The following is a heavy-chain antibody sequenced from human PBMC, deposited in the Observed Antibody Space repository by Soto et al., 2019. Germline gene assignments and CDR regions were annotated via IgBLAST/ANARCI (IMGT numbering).Heavy chain of an antibody. J-gene: IGHJ4*02. CDR2: IYHSGNI. CDR3: ARAFYDSTGYHHGFDY. CDR1: GGSISSSNW. D-gene: IGHD3-22*01. Sequence: PSETLSLTCAVSGGSISSSNWWSWVRQPPGKGLEWIGEIYHSGNIKYNPSLKSRVTISVEKSKNEFSLKLSSVTAADTAIYYCARAFYDSTGYHHGFDYWGQGTLVTVSS. V-gene: IGHV4-4*02.